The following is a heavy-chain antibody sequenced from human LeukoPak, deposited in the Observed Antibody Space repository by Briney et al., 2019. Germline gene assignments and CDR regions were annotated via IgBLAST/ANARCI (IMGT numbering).Heavy chain of an antibody. D-gene: IGHD3-22*01. CDR3: ASQYYYDSSGYYRVDALDI. Sequence: SETLSLTCTVSGGSISSSSYYWGWIRQPPGKGLEWIGSIYYSGNTYYNPSLKSRVTISVDTSKNQFSLKLSSVTAADTAVYYCASQYYYDSSGYYRVDALDIWGQGTMVTVSS. CDR1: GGSISSSSYY. V-gene: IGHV4-39*01. J-gene: IGHJ3*02. CDR2: IYYSGNT.